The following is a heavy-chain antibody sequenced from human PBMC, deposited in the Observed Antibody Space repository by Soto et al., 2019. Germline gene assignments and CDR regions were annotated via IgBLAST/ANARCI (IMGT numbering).Heavy chain of an antibody. CDR1: GFTFSSYA. Sequence: PGGSLRLSCAASGFTFSSYAMSWVRQAPGKGLEWVSAISGSGGSTYYADSVKGRFTISRDNSKNTLYLQMNSLRAEDTAVYYCAKDQAIFGVVIDVNWFDPWGQGTLVTVSS. J-gene: IGHJ5*02. D-gene: IGHD3-3*01. CDR3: AKDQAIFGVVIDVNWFDP. V-gene: IGHV3-23*01. CDR2: ISGSGGST.